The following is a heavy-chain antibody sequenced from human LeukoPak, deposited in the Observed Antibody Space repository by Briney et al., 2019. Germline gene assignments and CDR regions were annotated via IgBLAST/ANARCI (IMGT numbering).Heavy chain of an antibody. CDR2: ISWNSGSI. J-gene: IGHJ4*02. Sequence: GRSLRLSCAASGFTFDDYAMHWVRQAPGKGLEWVSGISWNSGSIGYADSVKGRFTISRDNSKNTLYLRMNSLRAEDTAVYYCAKGLQYSSSWYALGYYFDYWGQGTLVTVSS. D-gene: IGHD6-13*01. CDR1: GFTFDDYA. CDR3: AKGLQYSSSWYALGYYFDY. V-gene: IGHV3-9*01.